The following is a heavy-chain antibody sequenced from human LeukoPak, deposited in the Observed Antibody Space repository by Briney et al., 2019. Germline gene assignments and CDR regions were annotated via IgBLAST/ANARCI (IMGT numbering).Heavy chain of an antibody. D-gene: IGHD3-10*01. CDR2: LRHRYGNT. Sequence: GASETVSCQASGYTVLLYEIQWVRQAPPQGLEWVGWLRHRYGNTAYAQNFQGRVTITRDTSIDTVYMELSGLRSEEMAVYYCARVGAGEGGIDYWAQGTLITVS. CDR3: ARVGAGEGGIDY. J-gene: IGHJ4*02. V-gene: IGHV1-8*03. CDR1: GYTVLLYE.